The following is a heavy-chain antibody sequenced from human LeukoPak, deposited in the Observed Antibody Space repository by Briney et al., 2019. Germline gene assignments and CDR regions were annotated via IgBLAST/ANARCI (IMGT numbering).Heavy chain of an antibody. CDR2: ISGSGGST. CDR3: AKSAGYYTDCALDY. Sequence: PGGSLRLSCAASGFTFSSYSMNWVRQAPGKGLEWVSAISGSGGSTYYADSVKGRFTISRDNSKNTLYLQMNSLRAEDTAVYYCAKSAGYYTDCALDYWGQGTLVTVSS. CDR1: GFTFSSYS. V-gene: IGHV3-23*01. J-gene: IGHJ4*02. D-gene: IGHD3-3*01.